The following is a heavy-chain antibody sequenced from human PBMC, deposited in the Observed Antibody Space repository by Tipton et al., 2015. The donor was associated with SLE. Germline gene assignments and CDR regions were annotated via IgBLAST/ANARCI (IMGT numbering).Heavy chain of an antibody. CDR1: GGSFSAHY. Sequence: TLSLTCAVYGGSFSAHYWSWIRQPPGKGLEWIGEINHSGSTNYNPSLKSRVTISVDTSKKQFSLKLRSVTAADTAVYYCARGIVAAFFYWGQGTLVTVSS. J-gene: IGHJ4*02. CDR3: ARGIVAAFFY. D-gene: IGHD6-6*01. V-gene: IGHV4-34*01. CDR2: INHSGST.